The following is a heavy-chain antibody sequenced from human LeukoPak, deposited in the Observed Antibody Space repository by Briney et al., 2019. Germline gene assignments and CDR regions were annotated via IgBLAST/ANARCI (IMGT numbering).Heavy chain of an antibody. J-gene: IGHJ6*03. Sequence: ASVKVSCKASGGTFSSYTISWVRQAPGQGLEWMGRIIPILGIANYAQKFQGRVTITADKSTSTAYMELSSLRSEDTVVYYCGTYGSGSYYYYYYYMDVWGKGTTVTVSS. CDR1: GGTFSSYT. V-gene: IGHV1-69*02. CDR2: IIPILGIA. D-gene: IGHD3-10*01. CDR3: GTYGSGSYYYYYYYMDV.